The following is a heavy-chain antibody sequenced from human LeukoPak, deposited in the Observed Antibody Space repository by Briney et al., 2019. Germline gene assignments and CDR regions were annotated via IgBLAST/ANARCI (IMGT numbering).Heavy chain of an antibody. CDR2: ISSSGSTI. CDR1: GFTFSSYE. Sequence: GGSLRLSCAASGFTFSSYEMNWVRQAPGKGLEWVSYISSSGSTIYYADSVKGRFTISRGNAKNSLYLQMNSLRAEDTADCARGSRLGVVERDAFDIWGQGTMVTVSS. D-gene: IGHD3-3*01. J-gene: IGHJ3*02. CDR3: ARGSRLGVVERDAFDI. V-gene: IGHV3-48*03.